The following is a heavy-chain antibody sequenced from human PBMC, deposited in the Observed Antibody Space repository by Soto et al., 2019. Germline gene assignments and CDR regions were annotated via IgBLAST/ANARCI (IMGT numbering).Heavy chain of an antibody. J-gene: IGHJ4*02. V-gene: IGHV1-18*01. Sequence: QVQLVQSGAEVKKPGASVKVSCKASGYTFTSYGITWVRQAPGRGLEWLGWSSAYNGNTDYAQKVQDRVTMTTDRSTSTAYMELRSLRSDDTAVYYCARADVLEYTSRFCLDFWGQGTRVTVSS. D-gene: IGHD6-13*01. CDR1: GYTFTSYG. CDR2: SSAYNGNT. CDR3: ARADVLEYTSRFCLDF.